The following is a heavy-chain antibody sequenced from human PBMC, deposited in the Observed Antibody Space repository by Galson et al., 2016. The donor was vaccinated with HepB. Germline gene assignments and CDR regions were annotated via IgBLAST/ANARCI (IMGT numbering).Heavy chain of an antibody. CDR2: IYYSGAT. Sequence: SETLSLNCTVSGPSSGSRTYYWAWIRQPPGKPLECIGNIYYSGATHYNPSLASRFTISLDASKNQFSLKLTSVTAADTAIYYCARDPGSSPPEYYYAMDVWGPGTTVTVSS. V-gene: IGHV4-39*01. CDR1: GPSSGSRTYY. D-gene: IGHD1-14*01. CDR3: ARDPGSSPPEYYYAMDV. J-gene: IGHJ6*02.